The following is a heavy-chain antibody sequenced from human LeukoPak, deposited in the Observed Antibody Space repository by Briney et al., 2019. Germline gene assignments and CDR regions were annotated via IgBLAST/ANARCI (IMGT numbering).Heavy chain of an antibody. Sequence: GVSLRLSCGAWGFTFSSYDVHCVRRATGKGLECGSAIGTAGDTYYPGSVKGRFTISRENAKNSLYLQMNSLRAGDTAVYYCARVWPSSGDGMDVWGQGTTVTVSS. D-gene: IGHD6-19*01. CDR1: GFTFSSYD. V-gene: IGHV3-13*01. CDR2: IGTAGDT. CDR3: ARVWPSSGDGMDV. J-gene: IGHJ6*02.